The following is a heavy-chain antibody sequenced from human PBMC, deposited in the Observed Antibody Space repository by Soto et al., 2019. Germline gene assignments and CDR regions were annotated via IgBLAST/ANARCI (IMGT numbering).Heavy chain of an antibody. CDR2: IYHSGST. J-gene: IGHJ6*02. V-gene: IGHV4-30-2*01. Sequence: SETLSLTCAVPGGSISSGGYSWSWIRQPPGKGLEWIGYIYHSGSTYYNPSLKSRVTISVDRSKNQFSLKLSSVTAADTAVYYCARVRSRHIVAPVYGMDVWGQGTTVTVSS. D-gene: IGHD5-12*01. CDR1: GGSISSGGYS. CDR3: ARVRSRHIVAPVYGMDV.